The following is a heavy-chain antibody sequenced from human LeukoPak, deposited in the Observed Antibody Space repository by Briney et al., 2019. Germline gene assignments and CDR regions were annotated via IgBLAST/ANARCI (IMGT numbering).Heavy chain of an antibody. V-gene: IGHV4-30-2*01. D-gene: IGHD5-24*01. CDR1: GGSISSGGYS. CDR3: ARDPRYGYNFDYYYGMDV. J-gene: IGHJ6*02. Sequence: PSETLSLTCAVSGGSISSGGYSWSWIRQPPGKGLEWIGYIYHSGSTYYNPSLKSRVTISVDRSKNQFSLKLSSVTAADTAVYYCARDPRYGYNFDYYYGMDVWGQGTTVTVSS. CDR2: IYHSGST.